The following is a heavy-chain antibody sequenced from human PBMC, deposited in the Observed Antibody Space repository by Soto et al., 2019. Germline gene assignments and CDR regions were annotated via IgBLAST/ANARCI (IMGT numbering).Heavy chain of an antibody. J-gene: IGHJ4*02. D-gene: IGHD3-3*01. Sequence: SETLSLTCTVSGGSISSSSYYWGWIRQPPGKGLEWIGSIYYSGSTYYNPSLKSRVTISVDTSKNQFSLKLSSVTAADTAVYYCARHEDYDFWNFDYWSQGTLVTVSS. CDR3: ARHEDYDFWNFDY. CDR1: GGSISSSSYY. V-gene: IGHV4-39*01. CDR2: IYYSGST.